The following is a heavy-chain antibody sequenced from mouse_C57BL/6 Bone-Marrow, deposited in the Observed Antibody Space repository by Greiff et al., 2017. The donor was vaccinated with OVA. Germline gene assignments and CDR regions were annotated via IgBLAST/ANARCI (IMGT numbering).Heavy chain of an antibody. V-gene: IGHV1-64*01. CDR2: IHPNSGST. Sequence: QVQLQQPGAELVKPGASVKLSCKASGYTFTSYWMHWVKQRPGQGLAWIGMIHPNSGSTNYNEKFKSKATLTVDKSSSTAYMQLSSLTSEDSAVYYCAREGGGWYFDVWGTGTTVTVSS. CDR1: GYTFTSYW. J-gene: IGHJ1*03. CDR3: AREGGGWYFDV.